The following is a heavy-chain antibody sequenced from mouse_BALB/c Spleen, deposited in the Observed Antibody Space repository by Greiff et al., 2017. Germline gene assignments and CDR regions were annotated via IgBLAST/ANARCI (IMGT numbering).Heavy chain of an antibody. Sequence: QVQLQQSGAELVRPGVSVKISCKGSGYTFTDYAMHWVKQSHAKSLEWIGVISTYYGDASYNQKFKGKATMTVDKSSSTAYMELARLTSEDSAIYYCAREIHYYGTRYYAMDYWGQGTSVTVSS. CDR1: GYTFTDYA. V-gene: IGHV1S137*01. J-gene: IGHJ4*01. CDR2: ISTYYGDA. D-gene: IGHD1-2*01. CDR3: AREIHYYGTRYYAMDY.